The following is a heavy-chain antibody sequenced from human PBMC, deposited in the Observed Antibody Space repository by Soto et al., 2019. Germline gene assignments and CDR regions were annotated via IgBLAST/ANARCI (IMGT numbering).Heavy chain of an antibody. D-gene: IGHD5-12*01. CDR2: INPSGGST. J-gene: IGHJ5*02. Sequence: ASVKVSCKSSGYTFTSYYMHWVRQAPGQGLEWMGIINPSGGSTSYAQKFQGRVTMTRDTSTSTVYMELSSLRSEDTAVYYCARGRGYSGYANNWLDPWGQGTLDTVSS. V-gene: IGHV1-46*03. CDR3: ARGRGYSGYANNWLDP. CDR1: GYTFTSYY.